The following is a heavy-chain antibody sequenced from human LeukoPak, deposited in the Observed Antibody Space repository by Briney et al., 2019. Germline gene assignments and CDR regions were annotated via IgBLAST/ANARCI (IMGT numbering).Heavy chain of an antibody. CDR1: GYTFTSYG. Sequence: ASVKVSCKASGYTFTSYGISWVRQAPGQGLEWMGWISAYNGNTNYAQKLQGRVTMTTDTSTSTAYMELRSLRSDDTAVYYCARVGRGYCSGGSCYETHWGQGTLVTVSS. J-gene: IGHJ4*02. D-gene: IGHD2-15*01. CDR3: ARVGRGYCSGGSCYETH. V-gene: IGHV1-18*01. CDR2: ISAYNGNT.